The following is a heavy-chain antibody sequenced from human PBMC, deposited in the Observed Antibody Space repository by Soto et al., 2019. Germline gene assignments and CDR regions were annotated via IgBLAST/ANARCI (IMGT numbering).Heavy chain of an antibody. D-gene: IGHD6-19*01. CDR3: AKSSIAMAAHGDDFDS. Sequence: EVQLLESGGDLVKPGGSLRLSCAASGFIFSNYAMSWVRQPPGKGLEWVSSISFNAGRTYYTDSVKGRFTISRDSSKSTVYLQMSSLRAEDTAVYFCAKSSIAMAAHGDDFDSWGQGTLVTVSS. CDR1: GFIFSNYA. J-gene: IGHJ4*02. CDR2: ISFNAGRT. V-gene: IGHV3-23*01.